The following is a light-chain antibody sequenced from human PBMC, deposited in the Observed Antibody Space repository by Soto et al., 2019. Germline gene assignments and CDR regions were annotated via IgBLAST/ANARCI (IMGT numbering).Light chain of an antibody. Sequence: QSVLTQPPSVSEAPRRRVTISCFGSSSKIGNNAVNWYQQLPGKAPKLLIYYDDLLPSGVSDRFSGSKSGTSASLAISGLQSEDEADYYCAAWDDSLNGVVFGGGTKLTVL. J-gene: IGLJ2*01. CDR1: SSKIGNNA. V-gene: IGLV1-36*01. CDR3: AAWDDSLNGVV. CDR2: YDD.